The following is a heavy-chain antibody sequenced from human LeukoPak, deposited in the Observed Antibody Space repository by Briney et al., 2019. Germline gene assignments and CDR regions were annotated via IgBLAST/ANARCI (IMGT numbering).Heavy chain of an antibody. CDR1: GFTISSYS. CDR3: ARDTQITLILVLINV. V-gene: IGHV3-48*04. CDR2: ISGGTNNI. D-gene: IGHD3-22*01. Sequence: GGSLRLSCAASGFTISSYSMNWVRQAPGKGLEWVSHISGGTNNIAYADSVKGRFTISRDNARNSMYLQMSSLRAEDTAVYYCARDTQITLILVLINVWGQGTTVTVSS. J-gene: IGHJ6*02.